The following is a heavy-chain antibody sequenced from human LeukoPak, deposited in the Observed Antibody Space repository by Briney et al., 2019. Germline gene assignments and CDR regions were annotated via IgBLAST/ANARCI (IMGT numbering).Heavy chain of an antibody. D-gene: IGHD3-10*01. CDR3: ARLKSLWFGELYWGTYYYYGMDV. J-gene: IGHJ6*02. V-gene: IGHV1-8*01. Sequence: ASVKVSCKASGYTFTSYDINWVRQATGQGLELMGWMNPNSGNTGYAQKFQGRVTMTRNTSISTAYMELSSLRSEDTAVYYCARLKSLWFGELYWGTYYYYGMDVWGQGTTVTVSS. CDR2: MNPNSGNT. CDR1: GYTFTSYD.